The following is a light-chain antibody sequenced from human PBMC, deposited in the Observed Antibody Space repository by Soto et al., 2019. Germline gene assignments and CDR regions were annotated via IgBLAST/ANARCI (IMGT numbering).Light chain of an antibody. CDR1: QSLSSNF. CDR2: AAS. V-gene: IGKV3-20*01. CDR3: QKYNRASYT. J-gene: IGKJ3*01. Sequence: EIVLTQSPDTLSLSPGEGATLSCRASQSLSSNFLAWYQQRPGQAPRLLIYAASSRATGIPDRFSGSGSGTDFTLTISSLQPEDVATYYCQKYNRASYTFGPGTTVDIK.